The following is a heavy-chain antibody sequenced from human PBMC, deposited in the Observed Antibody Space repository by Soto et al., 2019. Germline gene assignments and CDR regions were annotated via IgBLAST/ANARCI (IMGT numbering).Heavy chain of an antibody. CDR3: TTEETPLRYHFSPDY. Sequence: GGSLRLSCAASGLIFGDAWMSWVRQAPGKGLEWVGRIKRKSDGGTRDYAAPVKGRFTISRDDSKNTLYLQMNSLKTEDTAVYYCTTEETPLRYHFSPDYWGQGTLVTVSS. CDR1: GLIFGDAW. V-gene: IGHV3-15*07. CDR2: IKRKSDGGTR. D-gene: IGHD3-9*01. J-gene: IGHJ4*02.